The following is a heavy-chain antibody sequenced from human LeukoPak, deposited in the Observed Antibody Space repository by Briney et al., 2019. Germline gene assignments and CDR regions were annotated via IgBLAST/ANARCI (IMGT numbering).Heavy chain of an antibody. CDR2: MNPNSGST. V-gene: IGHV1-8*01. J-gene: IGHJ4*02. Sequence: GASVKVSCKASGYTFTSYDINWVRQATGQGLEWMGWMNPNSGSTSYAQKFQGRVTMTRDTSTSTVYMELSSLRSEDTAVYYCARGHSGSYYVSYWGQGTLVTVSS. D-gene: IGHD1-26*01. CDR3: ARGHSGSYYVSY. CDR1: GYTFTSYD.